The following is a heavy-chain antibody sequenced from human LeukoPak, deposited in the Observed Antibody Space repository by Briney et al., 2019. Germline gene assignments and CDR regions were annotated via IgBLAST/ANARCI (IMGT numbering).Heavy chain of an antibody. D-gene: IGHD6-13*01. V-gene: IGHV4-39*01. CDR1: GGSISDSSFY. CDR3: ARCLATGGRVSFDY. Sequence: SETLSLTCTVSGGSISDSSFYWGWIRQSPGKGLEWIGSVHSSGNTNYAPSLNSRVTLSVDTSKNQFSLNLSSVTAADTAVYYCARCLATGGRVSFDYWGQGTLVTASS. J-gene: IGHJ4*02. CDR2: VHSSGNT.